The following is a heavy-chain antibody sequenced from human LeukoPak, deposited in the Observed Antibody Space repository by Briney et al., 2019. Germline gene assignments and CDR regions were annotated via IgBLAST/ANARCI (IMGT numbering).Heavy chain of an antibody. Sequence: PGGSLRLSCAASGFTFSSYSMNWVRQAPGQGLEWVSSISSSGGYIYYADSVKGRFTISRDNAKNLLYLQVNSLRAEDTAVYYCARDRADGYNYGDSFDNWGQGVLVTVSS. J-gene: IGHJ4*02. D-gene: IGHD5-18*01. CDR1: GFTFSSYS. V-gene: IGHV3-21*01. CDR2: ISSSGGYI. CDR3: ARDRADGYNYGDSFDN.